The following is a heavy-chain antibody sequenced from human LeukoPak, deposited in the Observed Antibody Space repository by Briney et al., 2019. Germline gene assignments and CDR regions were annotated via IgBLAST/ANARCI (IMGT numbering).Heavy chain of an antibody. CDR1: GGSISSYY. J-gene: IGHJ4*02. Sequence: SETLSHACTVSGGSISSYYWSWIRQPPWKGLEWIGYIYYSGSTNYNPSLKSRVTISVDTSKNQFSLKLSSVTAADTAVYYCARARLAAMVDYWGQGTLVTVSS. V-gene: IGHV4-59*01. CDR2: IYYSGST. CDR3: ARARLAAMVDY. D-gene: IGHD6-25*01.